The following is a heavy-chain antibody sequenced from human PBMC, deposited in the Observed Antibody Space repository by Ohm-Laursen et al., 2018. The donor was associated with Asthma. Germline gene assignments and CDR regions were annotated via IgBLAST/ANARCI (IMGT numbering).Heavy chain of an antibody. D-gene: IGHD6-13*01. Sequence: SLRLSCTASGFTFSSYGMHWVRQAPGKGLEWVAVISYDGSNKYYADSVKGRFTISRDNSKNTLYLQMNSLRDEDTAVYYCVSSTHFEYSYFGLDVWGLGTTVTVSS. V-gene: IGHV3-30*03. J-gene: IGHJ6*02. CDR1: GFTFSSYG. CDR2: ISYDGSNK. CDR3: VSSTHFEYSYFGLDV.